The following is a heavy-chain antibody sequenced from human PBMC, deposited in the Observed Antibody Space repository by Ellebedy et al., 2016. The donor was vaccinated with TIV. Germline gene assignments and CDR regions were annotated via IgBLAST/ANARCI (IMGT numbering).Heavy chain of an antibody. CDR3: ARLGNTDMVTEAYFDY. CDR2: IYPGDSDI. D-gene: IGHD5-18*01. CDR1: GYSFTSYW. V-gene: IGHV5-51*01. Sequence: GESLKISCKGSGYSFTSYWIGWVRQMPGKGLEWMGIIYPGDSDIRYSPSFQGQVTISADKSISTAYLQWSSLEASDTAMYYCARLGNTDMVTEAYFDYWGQGTQVTVSS. J-gene: IGHJ4*02.